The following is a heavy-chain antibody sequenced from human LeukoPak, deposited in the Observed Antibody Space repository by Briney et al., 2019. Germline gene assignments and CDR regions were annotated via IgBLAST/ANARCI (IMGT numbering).Heavy chain of an antibody. V-gene: IGHV4-4*02. Sequence: SGTLSLTCAVSGGSISSNNWWGWVRQPPGKGLEWIGEIYHSGSPNYNPSLKSRVTISVDKSRNHFSLNLSSVTAADTAVYYCARLDSSGYYYSDYYYGMDVWGQGTTVTVSS. J-gene: IGHJ6*02. CDR3: ARLDSSGYYYSDYYYGMDV. CDR1: GGSISSNNW. D-gene: IGHD3-22*01. CDR2: IYHSGSP.